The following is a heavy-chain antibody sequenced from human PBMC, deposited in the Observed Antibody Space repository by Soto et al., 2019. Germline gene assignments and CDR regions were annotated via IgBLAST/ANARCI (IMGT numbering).Heavy chain of an antibody. CDR1: GGSISTSNYY. CDR3: ARGHYYYDSSGYYHPPDY. J-gene: IGHJ4*02. Sequence: SETLSLTCIVSGGSISTSNYYWAWIRQPPGKALEWIGSIHFSESTYYNPSLWSRVTISVDTSQNQISLSLGSVTAADTAVYYCARGHYYYDSSGYYHPPDYWGQGTLVTVSS. V-gene: IGHV4-39*07. D-gene: IGHD3-22*01. CDR2: IHFSEST.